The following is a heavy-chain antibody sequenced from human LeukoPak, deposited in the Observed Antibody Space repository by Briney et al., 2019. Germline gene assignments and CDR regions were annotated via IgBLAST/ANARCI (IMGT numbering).Heavy chain of an antibody. J-gene: IGHJ4*02. CDR2: ISGSGGST. CDR3: AKVSGTPL. Sequence: GGSLRLSCAASGFTFSSCGMHWVRQAPGKGLEWVSDISGSGGSTKYADSVKGRFTISRDNSNNTLFLQMNSLRDDDMAVYYCAKVSGTPLWGQGTLVTVSS. V-gene: IGHV3-23*01. D-gene: IGHD1-14*01. CDR1: GFTFSSCG.